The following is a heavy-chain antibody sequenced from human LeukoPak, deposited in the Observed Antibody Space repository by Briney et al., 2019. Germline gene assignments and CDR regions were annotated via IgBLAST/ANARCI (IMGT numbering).Heavy chain of an antibody. D-gene: IGHD6-13*01. Sequence: SETLSLTCAVSGGSISGSNWWSWVRQSPGKGLEWIGEIYHSGSTNYNPSLKSRVTISVDKSKNQFSLKLSSVTAADTAVYYCARGPGIAAADNVVFDYWGQGTLVTVSS. CDR2: IYHSGST. V-gene: IGHV4-4*02. CDR1: GGSISGSNW. CDR3: ARGPGIAAADNVVFDY. J-gene: IGHJ4*02.